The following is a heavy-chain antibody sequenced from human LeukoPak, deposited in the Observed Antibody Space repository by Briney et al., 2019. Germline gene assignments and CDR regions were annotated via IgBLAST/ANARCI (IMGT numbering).Heavy chain of an antibody. Sequence: SQTLSLTCTVSGDSISSGGYSWSWIRQHPGTGLEWIRYIYYSGTTYYNPSLKSRVTISVDTSKNQFSLKLNSVTAADTAVYYCARESGAAAAAPRFDYWGQGTLVTVSS. J-gene: IGHJ4*02. V-gene: IGHV4-31*03. CDR1: GDSISSGGYS. CDR3: ARESGAAAAAPRFDY. CDR2: IYYSGTT. D-gene: IGHD6-13*01.